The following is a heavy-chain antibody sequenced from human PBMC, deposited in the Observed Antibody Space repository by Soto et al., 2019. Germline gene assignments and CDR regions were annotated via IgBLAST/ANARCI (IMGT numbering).Heavy chain of an antibody. J-gene: IGHJ4*02. CDR2: IYEGETT. CDR1: GASVSRTGFH. CDR3: ARRGSGHTFDY. D-gene: IGHD3-10*01. V-gene: IGHV4-39*01. Sequence: QLQLQESGPGLVKPSETLSLTCAVSGASVSRTGFHWGRIRQPPGQGLEWIGSIYEGETTFYTSSLKSRVTISADTSKNQFSLRLTSVTAADTAVYYCARRGSGHTFDYWGQGTLVTVSS.